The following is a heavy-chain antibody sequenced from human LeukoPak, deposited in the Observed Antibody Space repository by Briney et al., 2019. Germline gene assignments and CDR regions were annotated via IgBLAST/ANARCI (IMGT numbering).Heavy chain of an antibody. CDR1: GFTFSSYG. D-gene: IGHD6-19*01. Sequence: PGRSLRLSCAASGFTFSSYGMHWVRQTPGKGLEWVAVISYDGSSKYYADSVKGRFTISRDNSKNTLYLQMNSLRAEDTAVYYCAKDGSSGCYYFDYWGQGTLVTVSS. CDR3: AKDGSSGCYYFDY. J-gene: IGHJ4*02. CDR2: ISYDGSSK. V-gene: IGHV3-30*18.